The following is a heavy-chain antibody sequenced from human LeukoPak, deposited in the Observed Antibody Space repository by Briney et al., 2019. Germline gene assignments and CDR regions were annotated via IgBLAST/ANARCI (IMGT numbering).Heavy chain of an antibody. CDR2: IGRRGTYT. Sequence: PGGSLRLSCAASGFTFDSCAMNWVRQAPGKGLEWVSVIGRRGTYTHYGDSVKGRFTVSRDNAKNTLYLQMNSLTVEDTAVYYCAADPDHIVGATSADYWGQGTLVTVSS. D-gene: IGHD1-26*01. V-gene: IGHV3-23*01. J-gene: IGHJ4*02. CDR3: AADPDHIVGATSADY. CDR1: GFTFDSCA.